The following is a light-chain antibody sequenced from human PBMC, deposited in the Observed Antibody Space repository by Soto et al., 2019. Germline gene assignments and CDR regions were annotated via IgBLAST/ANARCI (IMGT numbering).Light chain of an antibody. V-gene: IGLV2-14*01. CDR1: SSDVGGYNY. J-gene: IGLJ1*01. Sequence: QSALAQPASVSGSPGQSIAISCTGTSSDVGGYNYVSWYQQHPGKAPKLLISEVSIRPSGVPDRFSGSKSDNTASLTISGLHTEDEADSSCSSFTSTHTFVFGSGTKVTVL. CDR2: EVS. CDR3: SSFTSTHTFV.